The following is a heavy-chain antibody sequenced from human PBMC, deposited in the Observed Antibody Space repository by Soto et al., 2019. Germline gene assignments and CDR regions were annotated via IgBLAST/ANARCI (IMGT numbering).Heavy chain of an antibody. CDR2: ISGSGGST. Sequence: EVQLLESGGGLVQPGGSLRLYCAASGFTFSRCAMSWVRQAPGKGLEWVAAISGSGGSTFYADPVKGRFSISRDNSKTTMYLQMNSLGAEDTAVYYCAKGRGYCSSTSCYVASDYWGQGTLVTVSS. CDR3: AKGRGYCSSTSCYVASDY. CDR1: GFTFSRCA. D-gene: IGHD2-2*01. V-gene: IGHV3-23*01. J-gene: IGHJ4*02.